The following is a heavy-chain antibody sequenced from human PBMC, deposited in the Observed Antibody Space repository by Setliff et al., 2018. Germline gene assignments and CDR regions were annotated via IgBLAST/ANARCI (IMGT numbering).Heavy chain of an antibody. D-gene: IGHD5-12*01. CDR1: GYSFTNYG. V-gene: IGHV1-18*01. Sequence: ASVKVSCKAFGYSFTNYGLNWVRQAPGQGLEWMGWISGYDDNTNYAQHLQGRVTITADTSTSTAYMELRSLKSDDTAVYYCVRGPGPSVVVAMPFDRWGQGTLVTVSS. J-gene: IGHJ4*02. CDR2: ISGYDDNT. CDR3: VRGPGPSVVVAMPFDR.